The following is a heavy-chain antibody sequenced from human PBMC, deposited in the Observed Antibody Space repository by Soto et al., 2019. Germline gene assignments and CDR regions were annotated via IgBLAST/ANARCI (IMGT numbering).Heavy chain of an antibody. Sequence: PSETLSLTCTVSGGSISSSSYYWGWIRQPPGKGLEWIGSIYYSGSTYYNLSLKSRVTISVDTSKNQFSLKLSSVTAADTAVYYCARLLTVTNAFDYWGQGTLVTVSS. CDR2: IYYSGST. V-gene: IGHV4-39*01. CDR3: ARLLTVTNAFDY. J-gene: IGHJ4*02. D-gene: IGHD4-17*01. CDR1: GGSISSSSYY.